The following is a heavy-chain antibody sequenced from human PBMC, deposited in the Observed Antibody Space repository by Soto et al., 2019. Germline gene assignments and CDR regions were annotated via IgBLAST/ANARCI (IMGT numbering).Heavy chain of an antibody. V-gene: IGHV1-46*03. CDR3: ARAPGEGVDY. Sequence: QVQLVQSGAEVKKPGASVKVSCKASGYTFTSYYMHWVRQAPGQGLEWMGIINPSGGSTSYAHKFKGRVTMTRDTSTSTVYMELSSLRSEDTAVYYCARAPGEGVDYWGQGTLVTVSS. J-gene: IGHJ4*02. CDR1: GYTFTSYY. D-gene: IGHD3-10*01. CDR2: INPSGGST.